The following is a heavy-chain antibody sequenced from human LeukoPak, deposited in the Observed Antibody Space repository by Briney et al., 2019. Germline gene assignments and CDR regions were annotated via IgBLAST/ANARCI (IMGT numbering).Heavy chain of an antibody. V-gene: IGHV1-2*02. CDR2: INPNSGGT. CDR3: ARAGDYGHPQAPGIYY. J-gene: IGHJ4*02. CDR1: GYTFTGYY. Sequence: ASVKVSCKASGYTFTGYYMHGVRQAPGQGLEWMGWINPNSGGTNYAQKFQGRVTMTRYTSISTAYMELSRLRSDDTAVYYCARAGDYGHPQAPGIYYWGQGTLVTVSS. D-gene: IGHD4-17*01.